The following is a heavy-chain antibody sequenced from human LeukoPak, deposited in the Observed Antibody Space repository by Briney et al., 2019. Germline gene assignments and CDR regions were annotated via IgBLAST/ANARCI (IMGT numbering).Heavy chain of an antibody. V-gene: IGHV4-59*08. Sequence: SETLSLTCTVPGASISPFYWSWIRQPPGKGLEWIGYIYDGANTNYSPSLNSRVTMSIDTSKNQFSLKLSSVTATDTAVYFCVRHGGGGESYPRVFDSWGRGTLVTVSS. J-gene: IGHJ4*02. CDR3: VRHGGGGESYPRVFDS. CDR2: IYDGANT. D-gene: IGHD3-16*02. CDR1: GASISPFY.